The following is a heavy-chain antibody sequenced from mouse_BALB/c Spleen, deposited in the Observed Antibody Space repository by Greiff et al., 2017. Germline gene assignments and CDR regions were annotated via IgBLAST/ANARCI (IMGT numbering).Heavy chain of an antibody. CDR3: ARGYRYDFDY. D-gene: IGHD2-14*01. CDR2: INPSSGYT. V-gene: IGHV1-4*01. Sequence: QVQLQQSGAELARPGASVKMSCKASGYTFTSYTMHWVNQRPGQGLEWIGYINPSSGYTNYNQKFKDKATLTADKSSSTAYMQLSSLTSEDSAVYYCARGYRYDFDYWGQGTTLTVSA. CDR1: GYTFTSYT. J-gene: IGHJ2*01.